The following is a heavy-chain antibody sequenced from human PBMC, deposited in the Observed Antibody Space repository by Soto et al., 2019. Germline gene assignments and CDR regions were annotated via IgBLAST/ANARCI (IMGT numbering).Heavy chain of an antibody. Sequence: EVQLLESGGGLVQPGGSLRLSCAASGFTFSSYAMSWVRQAPGKGLQWVSAISGSGGSTYYADSVEGGFNISRDNSKYKLYLQRNNLKAEDTGVYYVSKDQPRIVGATTSIDWGQGNLVNVSS. D-gene: IGHD1-26*01. V-gene: IGHV3-23*01. J-gene: IGHJ4*02. CDR2: ISGSGGST. CDR3: SKDQPRIVGATTSID. CDR1: GFTFSSYA.